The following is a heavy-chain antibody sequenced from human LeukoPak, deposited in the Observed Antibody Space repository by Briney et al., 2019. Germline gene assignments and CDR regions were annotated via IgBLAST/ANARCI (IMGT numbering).Heavy chain of an antibody. D-gene: IGHD3-10*01. CDR2: IIPIFGTA. V-gene: IGHV1-69*05. J-gene: IGHJ5*02. CDR1: GGTFSSYA. CDR3: ARELTAYYYGSGSYYNWFDP. Sequence: GASVKFSCKASGGTFSSYAISWVRQAPGQGLEWMGGIIPIFGTANYAQKFQGRVTITTDESTSTAYMELSSLRSEDTAVYYCARELTAYYYGSGSYYNWFDPWGQGTLVTVSS.